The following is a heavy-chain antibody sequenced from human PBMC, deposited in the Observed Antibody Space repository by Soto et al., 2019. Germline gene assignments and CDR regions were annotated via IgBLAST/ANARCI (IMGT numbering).Heavy chain of an antibody. Sequence: QVKLVQSGAEVKKPGASVKVSCKASGYTFTGYYMHWVRQAPGQGLEWMGWINPNSGGTNYAQKFQGRVTMTRDTSISTAYMELSRLRSDDTAVYYCARGYYDFWSGYYPIYFDYWGQGTLVTVSS. CDR3: ARGYYDFWSGYYPIYFDY. D-gene: IGHD3-3*01. CDR1: GYTFTGYY. CDR2: INPNSGGT. J-gene: IGHJ4*02. V-gene: IGHV1-2*02.